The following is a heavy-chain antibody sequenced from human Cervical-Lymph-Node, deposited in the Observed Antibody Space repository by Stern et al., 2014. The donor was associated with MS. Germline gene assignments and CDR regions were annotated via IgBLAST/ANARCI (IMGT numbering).Heavy chain of an antibody. CDR3: ARDDWVERLDS. V-gene: IGHV3-48*01. CDR2: ISTISTI. CDR1: GFPLSIYS. J-gene: IGHJ5*01. Sequence: VQLVQSGGGLVQPGGSLRISCAASGFPLSIYSMNWVRQAPGKGLEWVSYISTISTIYYADSVKGRFTISRDNAKNSLYLQMNSLRAEDTAVYFCARDDWVERLDSWGQGTLVTVSS. D-gene: IGHD1-1*01.